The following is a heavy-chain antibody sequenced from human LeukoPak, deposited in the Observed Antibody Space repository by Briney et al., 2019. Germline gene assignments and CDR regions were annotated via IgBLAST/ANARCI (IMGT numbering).Heavy chain of an antibody. CDR3: ARGDYYDSKPFDY. V-gene: IGHV3-48*01. Sequence: PGGSLRLSCAACGFTFSSYSMNWVRQAPGKGLEWVSYISTSSTIYYADSVKGRFTISRDNAKNSLYLQMNSLRAEDTAVYYCARGDYYDSKPFDYWGQGTLVTVSS. CDR2: ISTSSTI. D-gene: IGHD3-22*01. J-gene: IGHJ4*02. CDR1: GFTFSSYS.